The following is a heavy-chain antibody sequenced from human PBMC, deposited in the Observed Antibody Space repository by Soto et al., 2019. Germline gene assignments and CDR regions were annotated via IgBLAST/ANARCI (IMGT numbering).Heavy chain of an antibody. D-gene: IGHD6-6*01. CDR2: ISGSGGST. J-gene: IGHJ4*02. V-gene: IGHV3-23*01. Sequence: GGSLRLSCAASGFTFSSYAMSWVRQAPGKGLEWVSAISGSGGSTYYADSVKGRFTISRDDSKNTLYLQMNSLRAEDSAVYYCAKDRTVAARNFDYWGQGTQVTVSS. CDR3: AKDRTVAARNFDY. CDR1: GFTFSSYA.